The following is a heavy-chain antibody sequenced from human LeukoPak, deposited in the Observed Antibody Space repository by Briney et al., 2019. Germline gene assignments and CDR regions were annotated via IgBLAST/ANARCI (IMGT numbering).Heavy chain of an antibody. V-gene: IGHV3-21*01. CDR1: GFTFSSYS. D-gene: IGHD3-9*01. Sequence: GGSLRLSCTASGFTFSSYSMNWVRQAPGKGLEWVSSISSSSSYIYYADSVKGRFTISRDNAKNSLYLQMNSLRAEDTAGYYRCKGFTGSMVYWGQGTLVTVSS. J-gene: IGHJ4*02. CDR2: ISSSSSYI. CDR3: CKGFTGSMVY.